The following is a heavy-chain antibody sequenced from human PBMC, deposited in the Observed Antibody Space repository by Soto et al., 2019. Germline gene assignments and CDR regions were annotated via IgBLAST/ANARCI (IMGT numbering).Heavy chain of an antibody. CDR1: GFTFSSYA. D-gene: IGHD4-17*01. V-gene: IGHV3-23*01. Sequence: SLRLSCAASGFTFSSYAMSWVRQAPGKGLEWVSAISGSGGSTYYADSVKGRFTISRDNSKNTLYLQMNSLRAEDTAVYYCATTVTPESYYYYGMDVWGQGTTVTVSS. CDR2: ISGSGGST. J-gene: IGHJ6*02. CDR3: ATTVTPESYYYYGMDV.